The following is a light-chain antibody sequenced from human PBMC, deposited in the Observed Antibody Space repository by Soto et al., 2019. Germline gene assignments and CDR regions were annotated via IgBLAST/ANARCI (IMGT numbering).Light chain of an antibody. J-gene: IGKJ4*01. V-gene: IGKV1-12*01. Sequence: DIQMTQSPSSVSASVGDRVTITCRASQGISSWLAWYQQKPGKAPKLLIYAASSLQSGFPSRFSRSRSGTDFTRTISTLQPEDCATDYCQQCNSCPLTFGGETKVEIK. CDR2: AAS. CDR1: QGISSW. CDR3: QQCNSCPLT.